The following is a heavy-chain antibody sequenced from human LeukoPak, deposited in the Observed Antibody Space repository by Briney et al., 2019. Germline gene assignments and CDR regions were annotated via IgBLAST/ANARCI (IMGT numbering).Heavy chain of an antibody. D-gene: IGHD5-12*01. CDR2: IYTSGST. J-gene: IGHJ4*02. CDR3: ARARGYSGYDSYYFDY. V-gene: IGHV4-61*02. Sequence: SETLSLTCTVSSGSISSGSYYRSWIRQPAGKGPEWIGRIYTSGSTNYNPSLKSRVTISVDTSKNQFSLKLSSVTAADTAVYYCARARGYSGYDSYYFDYWGQGTLVTVSS. CDR1: SGSISSGSYY.